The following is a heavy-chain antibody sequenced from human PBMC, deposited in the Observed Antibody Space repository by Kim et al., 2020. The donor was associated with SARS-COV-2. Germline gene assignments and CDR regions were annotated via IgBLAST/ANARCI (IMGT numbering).Heavy chain of an antibody. V-gene: IGHV3-74*01. Sequence: RYAEAVKGQFTISRDNARTTLHLQMNSLRGEDTAVYYCVRNRGWSALDVWGQGTTVTVSS. D-gene: IGHD6-19*01. CDR3: VRNRGWSALDV. J-gene: IGHJ3*01.